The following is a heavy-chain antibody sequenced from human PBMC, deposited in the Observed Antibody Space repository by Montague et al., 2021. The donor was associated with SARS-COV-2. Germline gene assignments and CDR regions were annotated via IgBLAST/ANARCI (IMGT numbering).Heavy chain of an antibody. V-gene: IGHV3-48*03. Sequence: SLRLSCAASGFSFSSYEMNWVRQAPGKGLEWVSYISSSGSTIYYADSVKGRFTISRDNAKNSLYLQMNSLRAEDTAVYYCARVFVTVGAMDRNDYWGQGTLVTVSS. CDR1: GFSFSSYE. CDR2: ISSSGSTI. J-gene: IGHJ4*02. D-gene: IGHD1-26*01. CDR3: ARVFVTVGAMDRNDY.